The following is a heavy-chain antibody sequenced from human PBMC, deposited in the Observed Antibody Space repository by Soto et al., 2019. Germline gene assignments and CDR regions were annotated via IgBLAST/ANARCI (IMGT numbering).Heavy chain of an antibody. V-gene: IGHV3-53*01. Sequence: GGSLRLSCAASGFTVSSNCMSWVRQSPGKGLEWVSVIYSGGSTYYADSVKGRFTISRDNSKDTLYLQMNSLRAEDTAVYYCARDHANYDFWSGYYYYYGMDVWGQGTTVTVSS. J-gene: IGHJ6*01. CDR2: IYSGGST. CDR3: ARDHANYDFWSGYYYYYGMDV. D-gene: IGHD3-3*01. CDR1: GFTVSSNC.